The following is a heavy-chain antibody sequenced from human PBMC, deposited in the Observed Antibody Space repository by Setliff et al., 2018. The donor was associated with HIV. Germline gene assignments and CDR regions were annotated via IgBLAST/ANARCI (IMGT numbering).Heavy chain of an antibody. Sequence: LRLSCAASGFTFSSFWMHWVRQAPGKGLMWVSRISSDGRYTDYADSVKGRFPVSRDSAKKTLSLQPDSLRPDDTAVYYCVRGKQNGVATYVLDIWGQGTMVTVSS. D-gene: IGHD2-8*01. CDR2: ISSDGRYT. CDR1: GFTFSSFW. CDR3: VRGKQNGVATYVLDI. J-gene: IGHJ3*02. V-gene: IGHV3-74*01.